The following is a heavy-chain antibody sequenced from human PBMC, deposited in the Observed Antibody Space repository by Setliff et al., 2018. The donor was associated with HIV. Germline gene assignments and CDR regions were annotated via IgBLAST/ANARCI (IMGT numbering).Heavy chain of an antibody. CDR2: VHHSGST. CDR3: AREGSSISPIPL. D-gene: IGHD2-2*01. V-gene: IGHV4-59*12. CDR1: DGSMNNYH. Sequence: PSETLSLTCSVSDGSMNNYHWSWIRQPPGKGLEWIGFVHHSGSTNYNPSLKSRVIMSVDTSKSQFSLNLTSVTAADTAVYYCAREGSSISPIPLWGQGTLVTVSS. J-gene: IGHJ4*02.